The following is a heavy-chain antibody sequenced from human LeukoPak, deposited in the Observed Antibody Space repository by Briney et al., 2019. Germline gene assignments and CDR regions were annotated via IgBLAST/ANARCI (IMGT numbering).Heavy chain of an antibody. J-gene: IGHJ4*02. CDR2: INGDGSST. CDR3: VRGGRYSYDSYGDC. V-gene: IGHV3-74*03. Sequence: GGSLRLSCEASTFTFTHYWMHWVRQAPGKGLEWVSRINGDGSSTKYADSVKGRFTISPDKATSASYLQMNSLRAEGTALYYCVRGGRYSYDSYGDCWGQGTLVTVSS. D-gene: IGHD5-18*01. CDR1: TFTFTHYW.